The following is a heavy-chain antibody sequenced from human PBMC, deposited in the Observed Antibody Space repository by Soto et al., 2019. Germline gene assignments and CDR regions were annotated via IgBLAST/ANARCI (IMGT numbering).Heavy chain of an antibody. CDR1: GFTFDDYT. CDR3: AKVGPPYYYYGMDV. CDR2: ISWDGGST. V-gene: IGHV3-43*01. Sequence: GGSLRLSCAASGFTFDDYTMHWVRQAPGKGLEWVSLISWDGGSTYYADSVKGRFTISRDNSKNSLYLQMNSLRTEDTALYYCAKVGPPYYYYGMDVWGQGTTVTSP. J-gene: IGHJ6*02.